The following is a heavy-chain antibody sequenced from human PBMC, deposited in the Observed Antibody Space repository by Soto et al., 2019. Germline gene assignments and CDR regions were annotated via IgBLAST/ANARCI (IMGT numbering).Heavy chain of an antibody. CDR2: INPSGGST. CDR1: GYTFTSYY. D-gene: IGHD1-26*01. Sequence: QVQLVQSGAEVKKPGASVKVSCKASGYTFTSYYMHWVRQAPGQGLEWMRIINPSGGSTSYAQKFQGRVTMTRDTSTSTVYMELSSLRSEDTAVYYCATSLGGSYYYYWGQGTLVTVSS. J-gene: IGHJ4*02. V-gene: IGHV1-46*01. CDR3: ATSLGGSYYYY.